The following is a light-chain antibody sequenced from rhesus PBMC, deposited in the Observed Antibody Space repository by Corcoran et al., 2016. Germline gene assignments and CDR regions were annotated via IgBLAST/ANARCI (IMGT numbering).Light chain of an antibody. CDR2: EVT. CDR1: SSAVGGYNY. V-gene: IGLV2-38*01. CDR3: CSHRSGSTFI. Sequence: QSALTQPPSVSKSLGQSVTISCTGTSSAVGGYNYVSWYQQHPGKAPKLLIYEVTKRPSGVSDRFSGSKSGNTASLTISGLQAEDEADYYCCSHRSGSTFIFGAGTRLTVL. J-gene: IGLJ1*01.